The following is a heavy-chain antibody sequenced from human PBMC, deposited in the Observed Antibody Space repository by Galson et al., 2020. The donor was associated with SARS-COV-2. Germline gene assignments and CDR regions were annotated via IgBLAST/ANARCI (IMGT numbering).Heavy chain of an antibody. CDR1: GGSLGGNY. V-gene: IGHV4-34*01. Sequence: SETLSPTCAVYGGSLGGNYWSWIRQPPGKGLEWIGEINHSGSTNSNPSLKSPVTISVDTSKNQWSLKVRSVIAADTAVYYGARKGWKVFYDYYCMDVGGQGTTVTVAS. D-gene: IGHD1-1*01. J-gene: IGHJ6*02. CDR2: INHSGST. CDR3: ARKGWKVFYDYYCMDV.